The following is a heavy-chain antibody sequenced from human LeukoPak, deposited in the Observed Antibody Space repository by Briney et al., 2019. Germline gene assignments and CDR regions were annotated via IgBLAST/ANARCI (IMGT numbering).Heavy chain of an antibody. Sequence: GGSLRLSCAASGFTFSSHWMSWARQAPGEGLEWVANIKQDGSEKYYVHSVKGRFTISRDNAKNSLYLQMNSLRAEDTAVYYCARELLWSGYYAYFDYWGQGTLVTVSS. CDR3: ARELLWSGYYAYFDY. V-gene: IGHV3-7*01. D-gene: IGHD3-3*01. CDR2: IKQDGSEK. J-gene: IGHJ4*02. CDR1: GFTFSSHW.